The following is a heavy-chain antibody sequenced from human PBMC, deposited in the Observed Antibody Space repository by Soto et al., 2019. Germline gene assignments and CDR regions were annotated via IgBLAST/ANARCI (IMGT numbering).Heavy chain of an antibody. Sequence: SVKVSCEASGYTFTSYGISWVRQAPVQGLEWMGWISAYNGNTNYAQKLQGRVTMTTDTSTSTAYMELRSLRSDDTAVYYCARDHPWYYYDSSYFDYWGQGTLVTVSS. CDR2: ISAYNGNT. J-gene: IGHJ4*02. CDR1: GYTFTSYG. D-gene: IGHD3-22*01. V-gene: IGHV1-18*01. CDR3: ARDHPWYYYDSSYFDY.